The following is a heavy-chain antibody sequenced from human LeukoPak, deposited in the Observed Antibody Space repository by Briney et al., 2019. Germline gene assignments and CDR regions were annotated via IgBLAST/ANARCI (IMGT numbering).Heavy chain of an antibody. D-gene: IGHD2-21*02. J-gene: IGHJ3*01. CDR3: ASHTVVVTATHDAFAF. V-gene: IGHV3-66*04. Sequence: GGSLRLSCAASRFTVSSNYMTWVRQAAGKGLEWVSVIYSGGSTYYADSVKGRFTISRDNSKNTLYLQMNSLRAEDTAVYYCASHTVVVTATHDAFAFWGQGTMVTVSS. CDR1: RFTVSSNY. CDR2: IYSGGST.